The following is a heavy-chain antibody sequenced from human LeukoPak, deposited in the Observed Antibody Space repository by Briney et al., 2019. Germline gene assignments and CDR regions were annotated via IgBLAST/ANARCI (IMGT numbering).Heavy chain of an antibody. CDR3: TRHVPDCSGGSCYSRYYYYYMDV. J-gene: IGHJ6*03. Sequence: GGSLRLSCAASGFTFSGSAMHWVRQASGKGLEWVGRIRSKANSYATAYAASVKGRFTISRDDSKNTAYLQMNSLKTEDTAVYYCTRHVPDCSGGSCYSRYYYYYMDVWGKGTTVTVSS. D-gene: IGHD2-15*01. V-gene: IGHV3-73*01. CDR2: IRSKANSYAT. CDR1: GFTFSGSA.